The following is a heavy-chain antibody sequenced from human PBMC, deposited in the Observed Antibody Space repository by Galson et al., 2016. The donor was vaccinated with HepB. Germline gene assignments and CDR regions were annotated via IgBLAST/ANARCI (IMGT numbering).Heavy chain of an antibody. Sequence: QSGAEVKKPGESLKISCKGSEYNFAGYWIGWVRQMPGKGLEWMGNIYPGDSDTRYSPSFQGQVTISTDTSISTAYLQWSSLKASDTAMYYCARLAGGGPAASSFDYWGQGTLVTVSS. V-gene: IGHV5-51*01. CDR1: EYNFAGYW. D-gene: IGHD6-13*01. CDR2: IYPGDSDT. CDR3: ARLAGGGPAASSFDY. J-gene: IGHJ4*02.